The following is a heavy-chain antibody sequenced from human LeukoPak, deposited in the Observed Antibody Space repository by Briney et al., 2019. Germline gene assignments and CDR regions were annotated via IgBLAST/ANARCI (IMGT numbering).Heavy chain of an antibody. CDR2: ISISGDFI. Sequence: GGFLRLSCAASGFTFSSYNMKWVRQAPGRGLECVSSISISGDFIYYADSVEGRFTISRDNAKNSLYLQMNSLRAEDTAVYYCVKEGTVTLDYWGQGTLVTVSS. CDR1: GFTFSSYN. J-gene: IGHJ4*02. V-gene: IGHV3-21*01. CDR3: VKEGTVTLDY. D-gene: IGHD4-17*01.